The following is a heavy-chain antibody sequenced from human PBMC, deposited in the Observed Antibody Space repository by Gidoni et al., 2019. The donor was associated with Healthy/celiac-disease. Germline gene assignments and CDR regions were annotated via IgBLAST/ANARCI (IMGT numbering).Heavy chain of an antibody. CDR2: INHSGST. D-gene: IGHD3-16*01. CDR3: ARGHGGTGEDAFDI. V-gene: IGHV4-34*01. CDR1: GGSFSGYY. Sequence: QVQLQQWGAGLLKPSETLSLTCAVDGGSFSGYYWSWIRQPPGKGLEWIGEINHSGSTNYNPSLKSRVTISVDTSKNQFSLKLSSVTAADTAVYYCARGHGGTGEDAFDIWGQGTMVTVSS. J-gene: IGHJ3*02.